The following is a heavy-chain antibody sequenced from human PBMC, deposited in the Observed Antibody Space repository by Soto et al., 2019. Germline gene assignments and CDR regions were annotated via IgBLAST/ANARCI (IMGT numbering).Heavy chain of an antibody. CDR3: ARGDVATVGTVDY. V-gene: IGHV1-69*01. Sequence: QVHLVQSGAEVKKPGSSVKVSCKASGGTFSSYAISWVRQAPGQGLEWMGGIIPLFGTANYAQKFQGRVTITADEATTTTYMELSSLTSEDTAIYYCARGDVATVGTVDYWGQGSLVTVSS. J-gene: IGHJ4*02. CDR1: GGTFSSYA. CDR2: IIPLFGTA. D-gene: IGHD2-15*01.